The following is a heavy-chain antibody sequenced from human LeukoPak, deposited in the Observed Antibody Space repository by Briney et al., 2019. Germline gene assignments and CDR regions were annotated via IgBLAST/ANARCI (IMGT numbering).Heavy chain of an antibody. J-gene: IGHJ3*02. V-gene: IGHV3-30*02. Sequence: PGGSLRLSCAASAFTFSTYGMHWVRQAPGKGLEGVAFIRYDGSNKYYADSVKGRFTLSRDNSKNTLYLQMNSLRAEDTAVYYCAKDSYYSNYERSVGDAFDIWGQGTMVTVSS. CDR1: AFTFSTYG. CDR3: AKDSYYSNYERSVGDAFDI. CDR2: IRYDGSNK. D-gene: IGHD4-11*01.